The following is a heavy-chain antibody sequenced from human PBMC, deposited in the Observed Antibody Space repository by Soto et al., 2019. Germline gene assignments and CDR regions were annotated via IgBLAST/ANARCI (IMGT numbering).Heavy chain of an antibody. CDR3: AKLEIVVVVAATGGFDY. D-gene: IGHD2-15*01. V-gene: IGHV3-23*01. J-gene: IGHJ4*02. Sequence: PGGSLRLSCAASGFTFSSYAMSWVRQAPGKGLEWVSAISGSGGSTYYADSVKGRFTISRDNSKNTLYLQMNSLRAEDTAVYYCAKLEIVVVVAATGGFDYWGQGTLVTVSS. CDR2: ISGSGGST. CDR1: GFTFSSYA.